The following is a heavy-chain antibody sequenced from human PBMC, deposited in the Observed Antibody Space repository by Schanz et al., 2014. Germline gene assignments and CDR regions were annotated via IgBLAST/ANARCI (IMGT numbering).Heavy chain of an antibody. CDR2: ISGSSIHK. Sequence: EVQLVESGGGLVQPRGSLRLSCAASEFSFSSFGMNWVRQAPGKGLEWVSYISGSSIHKNYADSVKGRFSISRDNGETSVYLQINSLRVEDTAVYYCARFLARYQYYGVDVWGQGTTVIVSS. J-gene: IGHJ6*02. CDR1: EFSFSSFG. CDR3: ARFLARYQYYGVDV. V-gene: IGHV3-48*04. D-gene: IGHD3-3*01.